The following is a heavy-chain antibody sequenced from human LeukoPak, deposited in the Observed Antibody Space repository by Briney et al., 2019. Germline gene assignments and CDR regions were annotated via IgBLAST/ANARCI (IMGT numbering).Heavy chain of an antibody. CDR1: GFSLSTGGMC. Sequence: ESGPTLVNPTQTLTLTCTFSGFSLSTGGMCVSWIRQPPGKALEWLALIDWDDDKYYSTSLKTRLTISKDTSKNQVVLTMTNMDPVDTATYYCARIQGHYYGSGSYDYWGQGTLVTVSS. J-gene: IGHJ4*02. V-gene: IGHV2-70*01. CDR2: IDWDDDK. CDR3: ARIQGHYYGSGSYDY. D-gene: IGHD3-10*01.